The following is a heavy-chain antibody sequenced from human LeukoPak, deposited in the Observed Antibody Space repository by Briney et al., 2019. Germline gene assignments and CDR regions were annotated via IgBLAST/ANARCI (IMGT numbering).Heavy chain of an antibody. J-gene: IGHJ4*02. D-gene: IGHD3-10*01. CDR3: AREQKGLIRGPVDC. Sequence: ASVKVSCKASGYTLTGYYMHWVRQAPGQGLEWMGWIDPDSGGTNYAQNFQGRVTLTRDTSISTAYMELSRLRSDDTAVYYCAREQKGLIRGPVDCWGQGTLVIVSS. CDR2: IDPDSGGT. V-gene: IGHV1-2*02. CDR1: GYTLTGYY.